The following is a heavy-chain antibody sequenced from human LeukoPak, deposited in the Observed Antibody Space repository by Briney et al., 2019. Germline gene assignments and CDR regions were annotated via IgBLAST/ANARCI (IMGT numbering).Heavy chain of an antibody. V-gene: IGHV3-7*04. J-gene: IGHJ4*02. CDR3: ARGQWLAY. D-gene: IGHD6-19*01. Sequence: PGGSLRLSCATSGFTFSSYWISWVRQAPGKGLEWVANIKQDGSDKYYVDSVRGRFTISRDNAKNSLYLQMNSLRAEDTAVYYCARGQWLAYWGQGTLVTVSS. CDR2: IKQDGSDK. CDR1: GFTFSSYW.